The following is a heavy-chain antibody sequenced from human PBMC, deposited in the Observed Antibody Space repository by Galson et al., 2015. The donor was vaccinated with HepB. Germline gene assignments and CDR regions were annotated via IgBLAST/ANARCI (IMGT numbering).Heavy chain of an antibody. Sequence: SLRLSCAASGFTFSSYSMNWVRQAPGKGLEWVSSISSSSSYIYYADSVKGRFTISRDNAKNSLYLQMNSLRAEDTAVYYCARSEGGYDFHREFDYYYYYGMDVWGQGTTVTVSS. CDR1: GFTFSSYS. J-gene: IGHJ6*02. CDR2: ISSSSSYI. CDR3: ARSEGGYDFHREFDYYYYYGMDV. V-gene: IGHV3-21*01. D-gene: IGHD5-12*01.